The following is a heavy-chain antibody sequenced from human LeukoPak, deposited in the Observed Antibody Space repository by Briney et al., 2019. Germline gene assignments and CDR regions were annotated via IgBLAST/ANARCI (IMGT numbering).Heavy chain of an antibody. CDR3: ARDQEGFDY. J-gene: IGHJ4*02. Sequence: GASVKVSCKASGYTFTSNYIHWVRQAPGQGLEWMGMTYPRDGSTSYAHKFQGRVTVTRDTSTSTVHMELSGLRSEDTAVYYCARDQEGFDYWGQGTLVTVSS. CDR1: GYTFTSNY. CDR2: TYPRDGST. V-gene: IGHV1-46*01.